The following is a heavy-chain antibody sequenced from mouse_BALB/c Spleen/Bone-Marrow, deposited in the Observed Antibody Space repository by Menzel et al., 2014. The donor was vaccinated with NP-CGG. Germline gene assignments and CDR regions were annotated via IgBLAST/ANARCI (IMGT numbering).Heavy chain of an antibody. D-gene: IGHD1-2*01. CDR1: GFNIKDIY. CDR3: ARDYGPFDY. CDR2: IDPANGDT. J-gene: IGHJ2*01. V-gene: IGHV14-3*02. Sequence: VQLQQSGAELVKPGASVKLSCTASGFNIKDIYMHWVKQRPEQGLEWIGRIDPANGDTKYDPKFQGKATITADTSSNTAYLQLSSLTSEDTAVYNCARDYGPFDYWGQGTTLTVSS.